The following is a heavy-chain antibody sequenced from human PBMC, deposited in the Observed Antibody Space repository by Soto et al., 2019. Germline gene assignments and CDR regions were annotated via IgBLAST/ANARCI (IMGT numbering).Heavy chain of an antibody. J-gene: IGHJ6*02. Sequence: SETLSLTCIFSGGSISSGDYYWSWIRQPPGKGLEWIGYIYHTGITFYNPSLKSRITISADTSKNQFSLKMRSVTAADTAVYYCARDRVVITAVDYYYGMDVWGQGTTVT. CDR3: ARDRVVITAVDYYYGMDV. CDR2: IYHTGIT. CDR1: GGSISSGDYY. V-gene: IGHV4-30-4*01. D-gene: IGHD3-22*01.